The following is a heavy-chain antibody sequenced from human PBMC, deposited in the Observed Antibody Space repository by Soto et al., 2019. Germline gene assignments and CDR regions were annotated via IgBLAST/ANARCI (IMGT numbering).Heavy chain of an antibody. CDR3: ARDGRVWGLRDVY. V-gene: IGHV3-33*01. CDR1: GFTFSSYG. J-gene: IGHJ4*02. CDR2: IWYDGSNK. D-gene: IGHD4-17*01. Sequence: QVQLVESGGGVVQPGRSLRLSCAASGFTFSSYGMHWVSQAPGKGLEWVAVIWYDGSNKYYADSVKGRFTISRDNSKNTLYLQMNSLRAEDTAVYYCARDGRVWGLRDVYWGQGTLVTVSS.